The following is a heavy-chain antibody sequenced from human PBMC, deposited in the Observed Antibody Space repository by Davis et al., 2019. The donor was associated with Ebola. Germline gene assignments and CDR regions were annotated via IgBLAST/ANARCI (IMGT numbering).Heavy chain of an antibody. Sequence: GESLKISCAASGFSFSTYGMHWVRQAPGKGLEWVAWIRYAGNDRYYADSVEGRFTISRDNSKNTLSLQMNSLRAEDTAVYYCAKGDNSGWYGFDYWGQGTLVTVSS. CDR3: AKGDNSGWYGFDY. CDR1: GFSFSTYG. D-gene: IGHD6-19*01. CDR2: IRYAGNDR. J-gene: IGHJ4*02. V-gene: IGHV3-30*02.